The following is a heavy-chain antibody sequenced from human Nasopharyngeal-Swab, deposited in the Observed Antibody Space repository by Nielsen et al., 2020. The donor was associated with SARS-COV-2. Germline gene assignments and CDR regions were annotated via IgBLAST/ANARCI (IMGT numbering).Heavy chain of an antibody. V-gene: IGHV3-66*01. CDR3: AGSSFDYYYYYMDV. CDR2: IYSGGST. D-gene: IGHD6-13*01. Sequence: GGAMRLAWAACGFTVSSIYMSGVRQATRKGLEWVSVIYSGGSTYYADSVKGRFTISRDNSKNTLYLQMNSLRAEDTAVYYCAGSSFDYYYYYMDVWGKGTTVTVSS. CDR1: GFTVSSIY. J-gene: IGHJ6*03.